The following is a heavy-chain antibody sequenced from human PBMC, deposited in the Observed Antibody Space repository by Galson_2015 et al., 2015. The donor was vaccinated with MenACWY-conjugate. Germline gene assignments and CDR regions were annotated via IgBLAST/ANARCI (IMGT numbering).Heavy chain of an antibody. D-gene: IGHD2-21*01. V-gene: IGHV3-64D*08. CDR1: FTFSSYW. CDR2: ISSNGGST. CDR3: VKGGYAIQLYYFDY. J-gene: IGHJ4*02. Sequence: FTFSSYWMHWVRQAPGKGLEYVSAISSNGGSTYYADSVKGRFTIPRDNSKNTLYLQMSSLRAEDTAVYYCVKGGYAIQLYYFDYWGQGTLVTVSS.